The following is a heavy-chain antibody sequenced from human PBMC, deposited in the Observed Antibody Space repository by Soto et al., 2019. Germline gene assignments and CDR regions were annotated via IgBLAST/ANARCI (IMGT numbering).Heavy chain of an antibody. CDR1: GFTFSSYA. CDR2: ISYDGSNK. V-gene: IGHV3-30-3*01. CDR3: AREGFYDYVWGSYRYDGLGPDY. Sequence: GGSLRLSCAASGFTFSSYAMHWVRQAPGKGLEWVAVISYDGSNKYYADSVKGRFTISRDNSKNTLYLQMNSLRAEDTAVYYCAREGFYDYVWGSYRYDGLGPDYWGQGTLVTVSS. J-gene: IGHJ4*02. D-gene: IGHD3-16*02.